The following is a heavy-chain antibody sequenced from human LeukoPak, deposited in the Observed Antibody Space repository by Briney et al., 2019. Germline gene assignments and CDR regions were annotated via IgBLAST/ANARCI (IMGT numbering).Heavy chain of an antibody. D-gene: IGHD2-15*01. J-gene: IGHJ4*02. Sequence: PGGSLRLSCAASGFSFTNYWMSWVRQAPGKGLEWGANVKEDGTTKQYVDSVKGRFTISRDNAKNSLYLQMDSPRAEDTAVYYCVSQEVVPHWGQGTLVSVSS. CDR3: VSQEVVPH. V-gene: IGHV3-7*01. CDR2: VKEDGTTK. CDR1: GFSFTNYW.